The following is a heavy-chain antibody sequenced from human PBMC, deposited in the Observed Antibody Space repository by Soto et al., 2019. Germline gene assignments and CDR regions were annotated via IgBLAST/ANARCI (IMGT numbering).Heavy chain of an antibody. D-gene: IGHD2-21*02. CDR1: GFIFSGSA. Sequence: GGSLRLSCAASGFIFSGSAMHWVRQAPGKGLEWLAVIWYDGSNEYYADSVKGRFTISRDNSDNTLFLQMTRVRAEDTAVYYCARADEVTAYSPRFEYWGQGNLVTVSS. V-gene: IGHV3-30*04. J-gene: IGHJ4*02. CDR2: IWYDGSNE. CDR3: ARADEVTAYSPRFEY.